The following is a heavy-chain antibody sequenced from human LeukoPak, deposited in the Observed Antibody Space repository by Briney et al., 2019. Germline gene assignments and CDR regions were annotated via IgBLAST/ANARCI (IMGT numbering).Heavy chain of an antibody. CDR1: GFTFSSYG. CDR3: ATDSSGSDY. D-gene: IGHD6-19*01. Sequence: GGSLRLSCAASGFTFSSYGMHWVRQAPGKGLEWVGRIKSKTDGGTTDYAAPVKGRFTIARDDSKNTLYLHMNSLKTEDTAVYYCATDSSGSDYWGQGTLVTVSS. CDR2: IKSKTDGGTT. V-gene: IGHV3-15*01. J-gene: IGHJ4*02.